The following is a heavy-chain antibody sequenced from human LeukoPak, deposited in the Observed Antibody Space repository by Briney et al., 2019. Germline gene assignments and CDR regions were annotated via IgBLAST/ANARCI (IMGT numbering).Heavy chain of an antibody. V-gene: IGHV1-69*05. CDR2: IIPIFGTA. D-gene: IGHD4-23*01. CDR3: ASLFYGGNSESVYYFDY. J-gene: IGHJ4*02. CDR1: GGTFSSYA. Sequence: GASVKVSCKASGGTFSSYAISWVRQAPGQGLEWMGGIIPIFGTANYAQKFQGRVTMTRDTSTSTVYMELSSLRSEDTAVYYCASLFYGGNSESVYYFDYWGQGTLVTVSS.